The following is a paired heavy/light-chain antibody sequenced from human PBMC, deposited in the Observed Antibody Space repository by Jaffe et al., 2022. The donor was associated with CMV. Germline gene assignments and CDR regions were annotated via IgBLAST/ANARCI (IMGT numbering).Light chain of an antibody. V-gene: IGKV4-1*01. CDR1: QSVLYSSNNKNY. J-gene: IGKJ3*01. CDR2: WAS. CDR3: QQYYSTPQI. Sequence: DIVMTQSPDSLAVSLGERATINCKSSQSVLYSSNNKNYLAWYQQKPGQPPKLLIYWASTRESGVPDRFSGSGSGTDFTLTISSLQAEDVAVYYCQQYYSTPQIFGPGTKVDIK.
Heavy chain of an antibody. CDR3: ARHVEVATISAFDI. V-gene: IGHV5-51*01. J-gene: IGHJ3*02. CDR2: IYPGDSDL. Sequence: EVQLVQSGAELKKPGESLKISCKGSGYTFTSYWIGWVRQMPGKGLEWMGIIYPGDSDLRYSPSFRGQVTISADKSISTVYLQWSSLKASDTAMYYCARHVEVATISAFDIWGQGTMVTVSS. CDR1: GYTFTSYW. D-gene: IGHD2-15*01.